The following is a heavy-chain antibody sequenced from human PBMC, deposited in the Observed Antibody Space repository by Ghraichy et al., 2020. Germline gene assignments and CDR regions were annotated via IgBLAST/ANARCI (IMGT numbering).Heavy chain of an antibody. J-gene: IGHJ4*02. D-gene: IGHD2-15*01. V-gene: IGHV3-33*01. CDR3: ARGEGVGPHCSGGSCYPGD. CDR2: IWYDGNNI. CDR1: GFTFSSYG. Sequence: GGSLRLSCAASGFTFSSYGMHWVRQAPGKGLEWVAVIWYDGNNIYYGDSVKGRFTISRDNSKNTLYLQMNNLRAEDTAVYYCARGEGVGPHCSGGSCYPGDWGRGTLVTVSS.